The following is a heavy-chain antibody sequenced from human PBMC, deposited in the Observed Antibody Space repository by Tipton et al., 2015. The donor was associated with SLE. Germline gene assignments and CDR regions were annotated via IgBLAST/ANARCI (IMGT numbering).Heavy chain of an antibody. Sequence: TLSLTCVVSGYSISSGYYWGWIRHPPGKGLEWIGSISHTGSTYYNPSLKSRVTISLDTSKNHFSLRLTSVTAADAAVYSCARSRESVNSAAFEIWGQGTMVTVSS. D-gene: IGHD4-23*01. J-gene: IGHJ3*02. CDR1: GYSISSGYY. CDR2: ISHTGST. CDR3: ARSRESVNSAAFEI. V-gene: IGHV4-38-2*01.